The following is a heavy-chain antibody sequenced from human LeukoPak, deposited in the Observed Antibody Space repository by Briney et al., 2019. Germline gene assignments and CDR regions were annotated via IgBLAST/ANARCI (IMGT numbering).Heavy chain of an antibody. Sequence: SETLSLTCTVSGGSISSYYWSWIRQPPGKGLGWIGYIYYSGSTNYNPSLKSRVTISVDTSKNQFPLKLSSVTAADTAVYYCARATGVVTAIDYWGQGTLVTVSS. CDR2: IYYSGST. J-gene: IGHJ4*02. D-gene: IGHD3-3*01. CDR3: ARATGVVTAIDY. V-gene: IGHV4-59*01. CDR1: GGSISSYY.